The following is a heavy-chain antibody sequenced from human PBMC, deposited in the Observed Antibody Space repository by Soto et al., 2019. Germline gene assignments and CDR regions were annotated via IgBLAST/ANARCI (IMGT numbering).Heavy chain of an antibody. V-gene: IGHV4-30-4*01. CDR2: IYYSGST. J-gene: IGHJ4*02. CDR3: ARVRFMVRGVNTRTNAPNFDY. D-gene: IGHD3-10*01. Sequence: SETLSLTCTVSGGSISSGDYYWSWIRQPPGKGLEWIGYIYYSGSTYYNPSLKSRVTISVDTSKNQFSLKLSSVTAADTAVYYCARVRFMVRGVNTRTNAPNFDYWGQGTLVTVSS. CDR1: GGSISSGDYY.